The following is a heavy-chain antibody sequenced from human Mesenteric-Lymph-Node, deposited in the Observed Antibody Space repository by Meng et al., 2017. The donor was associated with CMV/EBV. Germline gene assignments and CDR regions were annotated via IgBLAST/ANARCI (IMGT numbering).Heavy chain of an antibody. D-gene: IGHD6-19*01. CDR2: IYSGGST. Sequence: GESLKISCAASGFTVSSNYMSWVRQAPGKGLEWFSVIYSGGSTYYADSVKGRFTISRDNSKNSLYLQMNSLRAEDTAVYYCAKKADSSGWYSDYWGQGTLVTVSS. CDR1: GFTVSSNY. CDR3: AKKADSSGWYSDY. V-gene: IGHV3-53*01. J-gene: IGHJ4*02.